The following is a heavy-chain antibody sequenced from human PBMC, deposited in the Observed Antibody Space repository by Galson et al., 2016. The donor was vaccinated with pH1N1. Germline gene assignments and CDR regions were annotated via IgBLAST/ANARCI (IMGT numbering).Heavy chain of an antibody. CDR2: IYTSGST. CDR1: GGSISSGSSY. J-gene: IGHJ5*02. V-gene: IGHV4-61*09. Sequence: TLSLTCTVSGGSISSGSSYWNWIRQPAGKGLEWIGYIYTSGSTNYNPSLKSRVTISVDTSKNQFSLKLSSVTAADTAVYYCAKAPYGDYVKWFDPWGQETLVTVSS. D-gene: IGHD4-17*01. CDR3: AKAPYGDYVKWFDP.